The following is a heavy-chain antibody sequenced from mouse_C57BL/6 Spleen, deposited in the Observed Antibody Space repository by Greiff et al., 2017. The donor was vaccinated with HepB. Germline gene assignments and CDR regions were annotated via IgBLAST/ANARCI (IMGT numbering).Heavy chain of an antibody. D-gene: IGHD4-1*01. V-gene: IGHV1-54*01. CDR2: INPGSGGT. CDR1: GYAFTNYL. J-gene: IGHJ2*01. Sequence: VQLQESGAELVRPGTSVKVSCKASGYAFTNYLIEWVKQRPGQGLEWIGVINPGSGGTNYNEKFKGKATLTADTSSSTAYMQLSSLTSEDSAVYFCARVTGRNYFDYWGQGTTLTVSS. CDR3: ARVTGRNYFDY.